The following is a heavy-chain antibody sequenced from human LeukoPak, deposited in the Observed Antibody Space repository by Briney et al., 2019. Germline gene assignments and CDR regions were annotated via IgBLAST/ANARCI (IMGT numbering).Heavy chain of an antibody. CDR3: ARPLNSYYDFWSGPNYFDY. V-gene: IGHV1-2*02. J-gene: IGHJ4*02. CDR1: GYTFTGYY. D-gene: IGHD3-3*01. Sequence: GASVKVSCKASGYTFTGYYMHWVRQAPGQGLEWMGWINPNSGGTNYAQKFQGRVTMTRDTSISTAYMELSRLRSDDTAVYYCARPLNSYYDFWSGPNYFDYWGQGTLVTVSS. CDR2: INPNSGGT.